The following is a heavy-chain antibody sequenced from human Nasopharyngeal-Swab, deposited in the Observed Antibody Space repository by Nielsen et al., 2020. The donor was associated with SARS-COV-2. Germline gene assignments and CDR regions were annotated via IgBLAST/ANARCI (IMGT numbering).Heavy chain of an antibody. J-gene: IGHJ4*02. CDR1: GFTFSSYG. Sequence: GESLKISCAASGFTFSSYGMHWVRQAPGKGLEWVAVISYDGSNKYYADSVKGRFTISRDNSKNTLYLQMNSLRAEDTAVYYCAKGLGSGYYWYFDYWGQGTLVTVSS. CDR3: AKGLGSGYYWYFDY. V-gene: IGHV3-30*18. CDR2: ISYDGSNK. D-gene: IGHD3-3*01.